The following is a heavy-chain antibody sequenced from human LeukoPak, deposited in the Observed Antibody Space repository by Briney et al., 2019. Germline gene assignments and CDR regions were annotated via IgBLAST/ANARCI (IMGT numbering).Heavy chain of an antibody. J-gene: IGHJ3*02. Sequence: GGSLKLSCAASGFTFSGSAMHWVRQASGKGLEWVGRIRSKANSYATAYAASVKGRFTISRDDSKNTAYLQMNSLKTDDTAVYYCTRRYSGSYPHAFDIWGQGTMVTVSS. CDR1: GFTFSGSA. CDR3: TRRYSGSYPHAFDI. CDR2: IRSKANSYAT. D-gene: IGHD1-26*01. V-gene: IGHV3-73*01.